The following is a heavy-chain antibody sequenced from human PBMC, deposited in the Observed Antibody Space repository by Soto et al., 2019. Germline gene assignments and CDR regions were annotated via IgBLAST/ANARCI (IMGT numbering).Heavy chain of an antibody. D-gene: IGHD4-17*01. J-gene: IGHJ4*02. Sequence: EVQLVESGGGLVQPGGALRLSCAASGFTFRSYWMSWVRQAPGEGLEWVANIKQDGSEKYYLDSVKGRFTISRDNARNSLYLQMNSLRAEDTAVYYCARVRGDYCPDYWGQGTLVTVSS. CDR2: IKQDGSEK. V-gene: IGHV3-7*03. CDR1: GFTFRSYW. CDR3: ARVRGDYCPDY.